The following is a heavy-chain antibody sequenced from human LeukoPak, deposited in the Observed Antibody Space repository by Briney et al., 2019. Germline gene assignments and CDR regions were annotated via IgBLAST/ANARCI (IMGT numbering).Heavy chain of an antibody. CDR3: ARQLAVAGTYDY. CDR2: IYPGGSDT. J-gene: IGHJ4*02. Sequence: GESLKISCKGSGYSFTNYWIGWVRQMPGKGLEWMGIIYPGGSDTRYSPSFQGQVTISADKSINIAYLQWSSLKASDTAMYYCARQLAVAGTYDYWGQGTLVTASS. V-gene: IGHV5-51*01. CDR1: GYSFTNYW. D-gene: IGHD6-19*01.